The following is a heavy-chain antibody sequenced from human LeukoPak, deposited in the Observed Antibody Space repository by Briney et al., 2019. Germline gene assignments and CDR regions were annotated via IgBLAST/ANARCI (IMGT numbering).Heavy chain of an antibody. CDR3: ARDRDNVAGSRGYFDY. CDR2: IKQNGSEK. J-gene: IGHJ4*02. CDR1: GFTFSSYW. D-gene: IGHD6-19*01. V-gene: IGHV3-7*01. Sequence: GGSLRLSCAASGFTFSSYWMSWFRQAPGKGLEWVANIKQNGSEKYYVDSVKGRFTISRDNAKNSLYLQMNSLRAEDTAVYYCARDRDNVAGSRGYFDYWGQGTLVTVSS.